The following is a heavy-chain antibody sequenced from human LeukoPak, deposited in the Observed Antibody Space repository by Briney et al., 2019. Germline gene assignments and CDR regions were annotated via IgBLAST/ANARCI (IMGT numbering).Heavy chain of an antibody. CDR3: ARHRGLGGSSSYFDY. D-gene: IGHD6-6*01. J-gene: IGHJ4*02. CDR2: INHSGST. V-gene: IGHV4-34*01. Sequence: KPSETLSLTCAVYGGSFSGYYWSWIRQPPGKGLEWIGEINHSGSTNYNPSLKSRVTKSVDTSKNQFSLKLSSVTAADTAVYYCARHRGLGGSSSYFDYWGQGTLVTVSS. CDR1: GGSFSGYY.